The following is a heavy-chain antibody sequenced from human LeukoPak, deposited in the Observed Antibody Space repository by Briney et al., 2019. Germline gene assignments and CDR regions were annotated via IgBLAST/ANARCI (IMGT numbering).Heavy chain of an antibody. D-gene: IGHD3-10*01. J-gene: IGHJ5*02. CDR2: ISAYNGNT. CDR1: GYTFTGYY. Sequence: ASVKVSCKPSGYTFTGYYMHWVRQAPGQGLEWMGWISAYNGNTNYAQKLQGRVTMTTDTSTSTAYMELRSLRSDDTAVYYCARDGPSYGSGSYSWFDPWGQGTLVTVSS. V-gene: IGHV1-18*04. CDR3: ARDGPSYGSGSYSWFDP.